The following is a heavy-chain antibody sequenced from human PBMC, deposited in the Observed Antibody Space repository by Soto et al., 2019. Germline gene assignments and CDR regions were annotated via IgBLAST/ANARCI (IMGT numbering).Heavy chain of an antibody. D-gene: IGHD2-15*01. J-gene: IGHJ4*02. V-gene: IGHV1-46*01. CDR2: INPSGGST. CDR1: GYTFTSYY. CDR3: ARELQGLYYFDY. Sequence: ASVKVSCKASGYTFTSYYMHWVRQAPGQGLEWMGIINPSGGSTSYAQKFQGRVTITRDTSASTAYMELTSLRSEDTAVYYCARELQGLYYFDYWGQGTLVTVSS.